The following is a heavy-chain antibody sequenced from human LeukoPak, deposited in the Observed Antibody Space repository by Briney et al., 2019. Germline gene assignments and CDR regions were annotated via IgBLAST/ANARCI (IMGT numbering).Heavy chain of an antibody. CDR3: ARDEDEDLDY. Sequence: PGGSLRLSCAASGFTFSSYPMHWVRQAPGKGLEWVAVISYDGSNKYYADSVKGRFTISRDKSKNTLYLHMNSLRAEDTAVYYCARDEDEDLDYWGQGTLVTVSS. J-gene: IGHJ4*02. V-gene: IGHV3-30-3*01. CDR2: ISYDGSNK. CDR1: GFTFSSYP.